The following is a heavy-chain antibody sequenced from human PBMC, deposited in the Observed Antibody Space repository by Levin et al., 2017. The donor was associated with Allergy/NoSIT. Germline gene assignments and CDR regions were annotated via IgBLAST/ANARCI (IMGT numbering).Heavy chain of an antibody. CDR1: GGSISSYY. V-gene: IGHV4-59*01. D-gene: IGHD2-8*01. CDR3: ARVLNYYYYYMDV. J-gene: IGHJ6*03. Sequence: SQTLSLPCTVSGGSISSYYWSWIRQPPGKGLEWIGYIYYSGSTNYNPSLKSRVTISVDTSKNQFSLKLSSVTAADTAVYYCARVLNYYYYYMDVWGKGTTVTVSS. CDR2: IYYSGST.